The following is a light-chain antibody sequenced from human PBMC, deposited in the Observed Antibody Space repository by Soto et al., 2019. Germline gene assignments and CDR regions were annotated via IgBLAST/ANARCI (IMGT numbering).Light chain of an antibody. J-gene: IGKJ5*01. Sequence: EFVLTQSPATLSLSPGKRATVSCRASQSVSSYVAWYQQKPGQAPRLVIYDASSRATGVPPRFSGSGSGTDFTLTISSLEPEDFAVYYCQQRNTFGQGTRLEI. CDR3: QQRNT. V-gene: IGKV3-11*01. CDR1: QSVSSY. CDR2: DAS.